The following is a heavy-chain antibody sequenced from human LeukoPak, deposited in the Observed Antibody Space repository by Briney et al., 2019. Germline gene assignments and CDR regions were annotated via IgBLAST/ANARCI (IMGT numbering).Heavy chain of an antibody. J-gene: IGHJ3*02. V-gene: IGHV3-23*01. Sequence: GGSLRLSCAASGFTFTKNAMSWVRQAPGKGLEWVAVVSGSGSTTYYGDSVKGRFTISRDNPKNTLYLRMDSLRAEDTTVYYCAKEVGEIAIIKAAFDIWGRGTMVTVSS. CDR2: VSGSGSTT. CDR1: GFTFTKNA. CDR3: AKEVGEIAIIKAAFDI. D-gene: IGHD1-26*01.